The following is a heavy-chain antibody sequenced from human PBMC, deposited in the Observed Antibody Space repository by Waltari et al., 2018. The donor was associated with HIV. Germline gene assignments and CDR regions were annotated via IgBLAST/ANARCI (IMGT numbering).Heavy chain of an antibody. CDR3: YGDYGY. Sequence: PGLVKPSQTLSHTCTVSGGSISSDSAYWNWIRQPAGKGLEWIGRINPSGSTNYNPSLKSRLTISLDTSRNQFSLRLSSVTAADTAVYYCYGDYGYWGQGILVTVSS. D-gene: IGHD4-17*01. V-gene: IGHV4-61*02. CDR2: INPSGST. CDR1: GGSISSDSAY. J-gene: IGHJ4*02.